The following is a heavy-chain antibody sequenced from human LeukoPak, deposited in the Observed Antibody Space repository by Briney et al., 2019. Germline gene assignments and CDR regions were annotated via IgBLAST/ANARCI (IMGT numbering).Heavy chain of an antibody. J-gene: IGHJ6*02. Sequence: PSETLSLTCTVSGGSISSYYWSWIRQPPGKGLEWIGSIYHSGSTYYNPSLKSRVTISLDTSKNQFSLRLNSVTAADTAVYYCARSSGWGSLDGMDVWGQGTTVTVSS. CDR1: GGSISSYY. CDR3: ARSSGWGSLDGMDV. V-gene: IGHV4-59*04. D-gene: IGHD3-10*01. CDR2: IYHSGST.